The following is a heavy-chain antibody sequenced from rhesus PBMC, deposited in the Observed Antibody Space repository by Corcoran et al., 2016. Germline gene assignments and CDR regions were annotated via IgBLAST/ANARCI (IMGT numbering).Heavy chain of an antibody. D-gene: IGHD2-27*01. CDR2: IYGSGRST. CDR1: GGSISSNY. CDR3: ARDAMRFTPTNSLDV. J-gene: IGHJ5-2*02. V-gene: IGHV4S11*01. Sequence: QVQLQESGPGLVKPLETLSLTCAVSGGSISSNYWSWIRQHPGKGLEWIGDIYGSGRSTNYNPSLKSRVTLSLDTSKKQFSLELTSVTAADTAVYYCARDAMRFTPTNSLDVWGRGVLVTVSS.